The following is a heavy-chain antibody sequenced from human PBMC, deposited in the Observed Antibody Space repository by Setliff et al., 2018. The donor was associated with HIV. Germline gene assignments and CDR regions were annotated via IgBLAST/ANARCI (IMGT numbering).Heavy chain of an antibody. Sequence: SETLSLTCTVSGGSVGSGSYYWSRVRQSPGRGLEWIGYIYYSGSTTYNPTLKSRVTMSIDTSKNQFSLKVRSVSAADTAVYYCARDPPGYGDSNDYWGQGMLVTVSS. D-gene: IGHD4-17*01. J-gene: IGHJ4*02. CDR2: IYYSGST. CDR3: ARDPPGYGDSNDY. CDR1: GGSVGSGSYY. V-gene: IGHV4-61*01.